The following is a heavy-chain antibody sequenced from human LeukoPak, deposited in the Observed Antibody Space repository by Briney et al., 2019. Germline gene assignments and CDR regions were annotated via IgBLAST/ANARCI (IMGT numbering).Heavy chain of an antibody. CDR1: GYTLTELS. V-gene: IGHV1-24*01. CDR3: ATLISGDIVVVPAASGAFDI. J-gene: IGHJ3*02. Sequence: ASVKVSCKVSGYTLTELSMHWVRQAPGKGLEWMGGFDPEDGETIYAQKFRGRVTKTEDTSTDTAYMELSSLRSEDTAVYYCATLISGDIVVVPAASGAFDIWGQGTMVTVSS. CDR2: FDPEDGET. D-gene: IGHD2-2*01.